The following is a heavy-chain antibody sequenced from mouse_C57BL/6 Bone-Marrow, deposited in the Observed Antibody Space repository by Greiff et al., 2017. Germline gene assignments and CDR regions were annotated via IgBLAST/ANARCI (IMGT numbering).Heavy chain of an antibody. Sequence: QVQLQQPGAELVKPGASVKLSCKASGYTFTSYWMHWVKQRPGQGLEWIGMIHPNSGSTNYNEKFKSKATLTVDKSSSTAYMQLSSLTSEDAAVYYCAKSYYGSSPYFAYWGQGTLVTVSA. CDR3: AKSYYGSSPYFAY. V-gene: IGHV1-64*01. CDR1: GYTFTSYW. CDR2: IHPNSGST. D-gene: IGHD1-1*01. J-gene: IGHJ3*01.